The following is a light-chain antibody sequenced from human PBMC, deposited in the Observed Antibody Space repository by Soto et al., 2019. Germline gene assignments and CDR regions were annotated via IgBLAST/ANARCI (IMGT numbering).Light chain of an antibody. V-gene: IGKV3-15*01. CDR1: QSISSE. Sequence: EIVMTQSPATLSVSPGERATLSCRASQSISSELAWYQQKPGQPPRLLIYSASTRATGVPARFSGSGSGSDFTLTISGLQSEDFAVYYCQQGHNWPLTFGQGTKLEI. CDR2: SAS. J-gene: IGKJ2*01. CDR3: QQGHNWPLT.